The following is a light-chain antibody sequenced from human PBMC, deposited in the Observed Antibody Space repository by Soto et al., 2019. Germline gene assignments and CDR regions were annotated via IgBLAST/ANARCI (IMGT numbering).Light chain of an antibody. J-gene: IGLJ1*01. Sequence: QSVLTQPPSVSGAPGQRVTISFTGSSSNIGAGYDVHWYQQLPGAAPTLLIFGIFNRPSGVSERFSGSRSGASASLAIAGLQAEDEADYSCQSYDNSLSGSEVFGTGTKLTV. CDR3: QSYDNSLSGSEV. V-gene: IGLV1-40*01. CDR1: SSNIGAGYD. CDR2: GIF.